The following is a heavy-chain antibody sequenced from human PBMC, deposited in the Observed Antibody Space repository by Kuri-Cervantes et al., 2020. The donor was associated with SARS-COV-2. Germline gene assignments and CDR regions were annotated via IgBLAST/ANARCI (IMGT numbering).Heavy chain of an antibody. J-gene: IGHJ6*02. CDR3: ARDLGVVVPAIDYGMDV. Sequence: GGSLRLSCAASGFTFSSYAMSWVRQAPGKGLEWVSAISGSGGSTYYADSVKGRFTISRDNSKNTLYLQMNSLRAEDTAVYYCARDLGVVVPAIDYGMDVCGQRTTVTVSS. V-gene: IGHV3-23*01. D-gene: IGHD2-2*01. CDR1: GFTFSSYA. CDR2: ISGSGGST.